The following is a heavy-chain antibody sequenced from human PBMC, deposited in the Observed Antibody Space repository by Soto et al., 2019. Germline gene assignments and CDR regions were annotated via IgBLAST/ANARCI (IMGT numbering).Heavy chain of an antibody. Sequence: QVQLVESGGGVVQPGRSLRLSCAASGFSFNNYGMHWVRQAPGKGLEWVALIWYDGINKNSADSVKGRFTISRDNSKNTVYLQMNSLRVEDTAMYYCARDRWAGGYKFFDYWGQGTLVTVSS. CDR3: ARDRWAGGYKFFDY. D-gene: IGHD5-12*01. CDR1: GFSFNNYG. CDR2: IWYDGINK. J-gene: IGHJ4*02. V-gene: IGHV3-33*01.